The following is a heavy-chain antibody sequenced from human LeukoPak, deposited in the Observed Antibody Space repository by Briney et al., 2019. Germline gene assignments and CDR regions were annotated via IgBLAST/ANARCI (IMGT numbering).Heavy chain of an antibody. CDR1: GYTFTSYD. D-gene: IGHD3-3*01. CDR3: ARVWSGYYYYYGMDV. J-gene: IGHJ6*02. CDR2: MNPNSGNT. V-gene: IGHV1-8*01. Sequence: ASVKVSCKASGYTFTSYDINWVRQATGQGLEWMGWMNPNSGNTGYAQKFQGRVTMTRNTSISTAYMELSSLRSEGTAVYYCARVWSGYYYYYGMDVWGQGTTVTVSS.